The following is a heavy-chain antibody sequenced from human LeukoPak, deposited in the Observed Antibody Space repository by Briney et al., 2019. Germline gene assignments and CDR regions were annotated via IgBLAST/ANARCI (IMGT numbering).Heavy chain of an antibody. CDR1: GGSISSCY. CDR3: ARDGSSSWYGDWFDP. D-gene: IGHD6-13*01. J-gene: IGHJ5*02. Sequence: PSETLSLTCTVSGGSISSCYWSWIRQPAGKGLEWIGRIYTSGSTNYNPSLKSRVTMSVDTSKNQFSLKLSSVTAADTAVYYCARDGSSSWYGDWFDPWGQGTLVTVSS. CDR2: IYTSGST. V-gene: IGHV4-4*07.